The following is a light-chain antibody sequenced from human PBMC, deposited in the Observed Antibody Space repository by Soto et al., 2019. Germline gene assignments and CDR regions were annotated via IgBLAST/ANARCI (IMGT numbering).Light chain of an antibody. CDR2: GAS. CDR1: QTVSSN. J-gene: IGKJ1*01. Sequence: EIVMTQSPATLSASPGERATLSCRASQTVSSNLAWYQRKPGQAPGLLIYGASTRATGIPARFSRSGSGTDFTLTISSLQSEDFAVYYCQHYNGWPRTFGQGTKVDI. V-gene: IGKV3-15*01. CDR3: QHYNGWPRT.